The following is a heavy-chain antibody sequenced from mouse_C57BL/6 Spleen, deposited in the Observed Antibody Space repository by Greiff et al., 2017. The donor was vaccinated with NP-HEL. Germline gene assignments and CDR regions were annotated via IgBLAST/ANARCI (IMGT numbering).Heavy chain of an antibody. J-gene: IGHJ4*01. CDR3: ARGGSNYEDYYAMDY. Sequence: VKLQQPGAELVKPGASVKLSCKASGYTFTSYWMHWVKQRPGQGLEWIGMIHPNSGSTNYNEKFKSTATLTVDQSSSTAYMQLSSLTSEDSAVYYCARGGSNYEDYYAMDYWGQGTSVTVSS. D-gene: IGHD2-5*01. CDR2: IHPNSGST. V-gene: IGHV1-64*01. CDR1: GYTFTSYW.